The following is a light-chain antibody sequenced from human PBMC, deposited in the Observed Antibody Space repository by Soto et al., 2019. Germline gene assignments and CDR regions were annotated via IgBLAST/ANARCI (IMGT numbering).Light chain of an antibody. J-gene: IGKJ2*01. CDR3: QCFTT. Sequence: VLTPSPDPLSLSPGERATLSCGASNRVVNDYLAWYQQRPGQAPRLLIFGASSRATGIPDRFSGSGSGTDVTVAISGLEPDEFAVYYCQCFTTVRQGTKLEMK. CDR2: GAS. V-gene: IGKV3-20*01. CDR1: NRVVNDY.